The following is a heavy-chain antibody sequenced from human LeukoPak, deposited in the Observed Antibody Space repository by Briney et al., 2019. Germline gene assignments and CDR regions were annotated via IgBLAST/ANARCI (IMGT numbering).Heavy chain of an antibody. CDR3: ARLGNCGNDCYAADY. J-gene: IGHJ4*02. CDR1: GGSISGDS. D-gene: IGHD2-21*02. Sequence: SETLTLTCSVSGGSISGDSWTWIRQPPGKGLEWIGFISYTGNTNYYNPSLKSRVTMSVDTSMNQFSLKLSSVTAADTAVYYCARLGNCGNDCYAADYWAQGTLVTVSS. V-gene: IGHV4-59*08. CDR2: ISYTGNT.